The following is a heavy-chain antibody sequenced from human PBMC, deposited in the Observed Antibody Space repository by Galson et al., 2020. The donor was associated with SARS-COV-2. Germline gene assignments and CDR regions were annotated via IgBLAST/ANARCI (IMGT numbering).Heavy chain of an antibody. Sequence: SETLSLTCAVYGGSFSGYYWSWIRQPPGKGLEWIGEINHSGSTNYNPSLKSRVTISVDTSKNQFSLKLSSVTAADTAVYYCARGSLYYDFWSGYYRSDAFDIWGQGTMVTVSS. D-gene: IGHD3-3*01. J-gene: IGHJ3*02. V-gene: IGHV4-34*01. CDR3: ARGSLYYDFWSGYYRSDAFDI. CDR1: GGSFSGYY. CDR2: INHSGST.